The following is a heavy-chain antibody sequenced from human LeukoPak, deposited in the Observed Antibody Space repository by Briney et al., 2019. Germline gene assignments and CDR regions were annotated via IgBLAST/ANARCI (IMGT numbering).Heavy chain of an antibody. CDR2: IYYSGST. D-gene: IGHD2-15*01. CDR3: ARQWGRYCSGGSCYSDWFDP. J-gene: IGHJ5*02. Sequence: SETLSLTCTVSGGSISSYCWSWIRQPPGKGLEWIGYIYYSGSTNYNPSLKSRVTISVDTSKNQFSLKLSSVTAADTAVYYCARQWGRYCSGGSCYSDWFDPWGQGTLVTVSS. CDR1: GGSISSYC. V-gene: IGHV4-59*08.